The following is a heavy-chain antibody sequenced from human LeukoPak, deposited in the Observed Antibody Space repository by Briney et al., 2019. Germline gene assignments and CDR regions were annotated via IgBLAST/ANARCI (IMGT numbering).Heavy chain of an antibody. Sequence: GGSLRLSCAASGFTFSTYSMSWVRQAPGKGLEWVSYISDSSDAIYYADSVKGRFTISRDNSKNTLYLQMDSLRAEDTAVYYCAKDQGGYNDYWGQGTLVTVSS. V-gene: IGHV3-48*01. CDR1: GFTFSTYS. D-gene: IGHD3-10*01. J-gene: IGHJ4*02. CDR2: ISDSSDAI. CDR3: AKDQGGYNDY.